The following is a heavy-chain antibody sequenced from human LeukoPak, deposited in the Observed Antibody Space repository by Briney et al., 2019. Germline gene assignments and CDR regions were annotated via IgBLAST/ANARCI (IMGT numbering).Heavy chain of an antibody. D-gene: IGHD2-15*01. CDR1: GYTFTSYD. CDR2: MNPNSGNT. Sequence: ASVKVSCKASGYTFTSYDINWVRQATGQGLEWMGWMNPNSGNTGYAQKFQGRVTMTRNTSISTAYMELSSLRSEDTAVYYCARENIVVVVAATPGGMDVWGQGTTVTVSS. V-gene: IGHV1-8*01. J-gene: IGHJ6*02. CDR3: ARENIVVVVAATPGGMDV.